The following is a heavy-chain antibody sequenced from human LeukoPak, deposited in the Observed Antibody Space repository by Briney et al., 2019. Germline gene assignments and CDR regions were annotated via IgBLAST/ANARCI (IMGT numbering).Heavy chain of an antibody. CDR2: ISGSGGST. J-gene: IGHJ4*02. D-gene: IGHD2-15*01. V-gene: IGHV3-23*01. CDR1: GFTFDNYA. Sequence: GGSLRLSCAASGFTFDNYAMSWVRQAPGKGLEWVSAISGSGGSTYYADSVKGRFTISRDNSKNTLYLQMNSLRAEDTAVYYCAKDGEYCSGGSCYRPPFDYWGQGTLVTVSS. CDR3: AKDGEYCSGGSCYRPPFDY.